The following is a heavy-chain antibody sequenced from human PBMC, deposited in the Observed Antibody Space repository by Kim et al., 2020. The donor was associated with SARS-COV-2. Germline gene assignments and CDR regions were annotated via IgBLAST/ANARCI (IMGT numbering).Heavy chain of an antibody. CDR2: IIPIFGTA. CDR1: GGTFSSYA. CDR3: ASPGIAAAGTFDY. D-gene: IGHD6-13*01. Sequence: SVKVSCKASGGTFSSYAISWVRQPPGQGLEWMGGIIPIFGTANYAQKFQGRVTITADESTSTAYMELSSLRSEDTAVYYCASPGIAAAGTFDYWGQGTLVTVSS. V-gene: IGHV1-69*13. J-gene: IGHJ4*02.